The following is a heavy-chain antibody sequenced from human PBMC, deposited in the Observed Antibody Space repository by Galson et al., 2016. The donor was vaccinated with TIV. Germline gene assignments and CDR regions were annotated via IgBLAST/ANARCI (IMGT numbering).Heavy chain of an antibody. CDR3: ARDKYCSSTTCSTPYCGGGSCSGWFDP. CDR2: INHSGST. V-gene: IGHV4-34*01. Sequence: ETLSLTCAVYGGSVSGYYWSWIRQSPGKGLEWIGEINHSGSTNYNPSLKSRVSLSGDTSKNHFSLKLSSVTAADTAVYYCARDKYCSSTTCSTPYCGGGSCSGWFDPWGQGTLVTVSS. J-gene: IGHJ5*02. D-gene: IGHD2-2*02. CDR1: GGSVSGYY.